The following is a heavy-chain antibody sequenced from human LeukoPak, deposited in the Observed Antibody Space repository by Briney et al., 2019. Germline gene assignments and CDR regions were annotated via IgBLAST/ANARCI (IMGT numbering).Heavy chain of an antibody. V-gene: IGHV3-30*02. D-gene: IGHD6-19*01. J-gene: IGHJ4*02. CDR1: GFTFSSYG. CDR3: ARDGTAVAGMDY. CDR2: IRYDGSNK. Sequence: GGSLRLSCAASGFTFSSYGMYWVRQAPGKGLEWVAFIRYDGSNKYYADSVKGRFTISRDNSKNTLYLQMNSLRAEDTAVYYCARDGTAVAGMDYWGQGTLVTVSS.